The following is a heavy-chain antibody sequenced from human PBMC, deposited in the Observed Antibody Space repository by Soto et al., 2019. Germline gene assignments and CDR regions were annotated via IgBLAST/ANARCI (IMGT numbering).Heavy chain of an antibody. CDR1: GDSISNSDYY. Sequence: SETLSLTCTVSGDSISNSDYYWNWIRQSPGKGLEWIASIDYSGSTYYNPSLKSRVIISADTSKNLFSLKLRSVTAADTALYFCARVGPYYYGMDVWGQGTTVTVSS. CDR2: IDYSGST. V-gene: IGHV4-30-4*01. J-gene: IGHJ6*02. CDR3: ARVGPYYYGMDV. D-gene: IGHD3-10*01.